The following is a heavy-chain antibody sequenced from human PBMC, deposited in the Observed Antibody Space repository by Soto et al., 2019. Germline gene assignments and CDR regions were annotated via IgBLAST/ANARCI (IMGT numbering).Heavy chain of an antibody. V-gene: IGHV1-18*01. CDR2: ISAYNGNT. CDR3: ARDAGDIVVVVAATYFDY. D-gene: IGHD2-15*01. CDR1: GYTFTSYG. Sequence: ASVKVSCKASGYTFTSYGISWVRQAPGQGLEWMGWISAYNGNTNYAQKLQGRVTMTTDTSTSTAYMELRSLRSDDTAVYYCARDAGDIVVVVAATYFDYWGQGTLVTVSS. J-gene: IGHJ4*02.